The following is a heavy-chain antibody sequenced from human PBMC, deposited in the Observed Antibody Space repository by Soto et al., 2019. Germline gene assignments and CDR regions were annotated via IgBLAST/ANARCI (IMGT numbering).Heavy chain of an antibody. J-gene: IGHJ5*02. CDR2: ISGSGGST. V-gene: IGHV3-23*01. D-gene: IGHD3-3*01. Sequence: PGGSLRLSCAASGFTFSSYAMSWVRQAPGKGLEWVSAISGSGGSTYYADSVKGRFTISRDTSTNTVYMELSSLRSEDTAVYYCALWLGYIGSYGTNFWSGPLDRWGQGALVTVSS. CDR1: GFTFSSYA. CDR3: ALWLGYIGSYGTNFWSGPLDR.